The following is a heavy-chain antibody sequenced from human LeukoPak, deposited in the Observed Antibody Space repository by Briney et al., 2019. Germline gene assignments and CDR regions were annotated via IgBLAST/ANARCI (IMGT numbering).Heavy chain of an antibody. CDR3: ARDARGYYDSSGPYDY. V-gene: IGHV3-48*03. Sequence: GGSLRLSCAASGFTFSSYEMNWVRQAPGKGLEWVSYISSSDSTIYYADSVKGRFTISRDNAKNSLYLQMNSLRAEDTAVYYCARDARGYYDSSGPYDYWGQGTLVTVSS. CDR2: ISSSDSTI. D-gene: IGHD3-22*01. CDR1: GFTFSSYE. J-gene: IGHJ4*02.